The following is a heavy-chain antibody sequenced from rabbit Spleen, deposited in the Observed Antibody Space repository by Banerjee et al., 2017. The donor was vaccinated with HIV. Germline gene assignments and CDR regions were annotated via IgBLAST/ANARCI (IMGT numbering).Heavy chain of an antibody. CDR1: GFDFSRYY. D-gene: IGHD2-1*01. CDR3: ARARSYDNYREVNL. Sequence: QLVESGGGLVQPGGSLKLSCKASGFDFSRYYMSWVRQAPGKGLEWIGYIDPVFGITYYANWVNGRFSISRENAQNTVFLQMTSLTAADTATYFCARARSYDNYREVNLWGQGTLVTVS. V-gene: IGHV1S7*01. J-gene: IGHJ4*01. CDR2: IDPVFGIT.